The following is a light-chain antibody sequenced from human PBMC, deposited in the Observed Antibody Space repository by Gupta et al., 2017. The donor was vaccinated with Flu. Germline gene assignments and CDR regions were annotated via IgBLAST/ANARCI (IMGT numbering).Light chain of an antibody. J-gene: IGKJ2*01. CDR1: QSVGSTY. CDR2: GAS. V-gene: IGKV3-20*01. CDR3: QQDGSSPT. Sequence: EIVLTQSPGTLSLSPGERATLSCRASQSVGSTYLAWYQQKPGQAPRLLIYGASSRATGFPDRFSGSGSGTDFTLTSSRLEHEDFAVYYCQQDGSSPTFGQGTKLEIK.